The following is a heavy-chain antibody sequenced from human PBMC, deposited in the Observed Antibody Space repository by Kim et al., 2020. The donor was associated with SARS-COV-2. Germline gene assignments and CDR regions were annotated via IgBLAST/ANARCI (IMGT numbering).Heavy chain of an antibody. J-gene: IGHJ4*02. V-gene: IGHV3-21*01. CDR3: ATGYSGYDSDEDFDY. Sequence: DSVKGRFTISRDNAKNSLYLQMNSLRAEDTAVYYCATGYSGYDSDEDFDYWGQGTLVTVSS. D-gene: IGHD5-12*01.